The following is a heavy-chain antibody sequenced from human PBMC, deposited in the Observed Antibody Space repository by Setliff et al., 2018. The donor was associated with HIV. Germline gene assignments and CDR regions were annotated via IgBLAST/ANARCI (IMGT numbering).Heavy chain of an antibody. Sequence: LSLTCAVSGGSISSYHWSWIRQPPGKGLEWIGYIYFSGSTNYNPSLKSRVTISVDTPKIQFSLKLRSVTAADTAVYYCARGGKWLAFDYWGQGTLVTVSS. D-gene: IGHD6-19*01. CDR3: ARGGKWLAFDY. J-gene: IGHJ4*02. CDR2: IYFSGST. CDR1: GGSISSYH. V-gene: IGHV4-59*13.